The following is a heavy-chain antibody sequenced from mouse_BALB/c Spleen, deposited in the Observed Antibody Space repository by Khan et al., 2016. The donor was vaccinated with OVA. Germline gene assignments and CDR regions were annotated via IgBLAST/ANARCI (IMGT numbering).Heavy chain of an antibody. CDR3: ARRGLRWDFDY. CDR1: GYTFINYW. V-gene: IGHV1-7*01. J-gene: IGHJ2*01. CDR2: INPSTGYT. D-gene: IGHD1-1*01. Sequence: VELVESGAELAKPGASVKMSCKASGYTFINYWILWVKQRPGQGLEWIGYINPSTGYTEYNQNFKDKATLTADKSSSTAYMQLSSLTSEDSAVYYGARRGLRWDFDYGGQGTTLTVSS.